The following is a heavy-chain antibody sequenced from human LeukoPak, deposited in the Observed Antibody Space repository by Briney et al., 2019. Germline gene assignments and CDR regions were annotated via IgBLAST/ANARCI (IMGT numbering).Heavy chain of an antibody. CDR2: TSYDEGNK. CDR1: GFTFSSYA. Sequence: PGGSLRLSCAASGFTFSSYAMHWVRQAPGKGLEWVAVTSYDEGNKYYADSVKGRFTISRDNAKNTLNVQMDSLRAEDTAMYYCVRDSPNGRRAFDLWGQGTMVTVSS. V-gene: IGHV3-30-3*01. CDR3: VRDSPNGRRAFDL. D-gene: IGHD1-26*01. J-gene: IGHJ3*01.